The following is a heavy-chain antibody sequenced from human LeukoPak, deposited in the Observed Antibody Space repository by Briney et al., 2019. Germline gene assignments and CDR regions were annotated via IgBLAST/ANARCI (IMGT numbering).Heavy chain of an antibody. D-gene: IGHD2-15*01. V-gene: IGHV1-2*02. Sequence: ASVKVSCKASGYTFTGYYVHWVRQAPGQGLEWMGWINPNSGGTNYAQKFQGRVTMTRDTSISTAYMELSRLRSDDTAVYYCARSLGSALAPTNYFDYWGQGTLVTVSS. CDR1: GYTFTGYY. J-gene: IGHJ4*02. CDR2: INPNSGGT. CDR3: ARSLGSALAPTNYFDY.